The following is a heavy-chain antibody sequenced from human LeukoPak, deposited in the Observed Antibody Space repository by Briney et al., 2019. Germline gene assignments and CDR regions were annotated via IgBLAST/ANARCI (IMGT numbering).Heavy chain of an antibody. J-gene: IGHJ4*02. D-gene: IGHD3-9*01. CDR2: INQAGCEK. V-gene: IGHV3-7*01. CDR3: ATADWFSIEY. Sequence: GGSLRLSCAASGFTFGNYWMSWVRQAPEKGLECVASINQAGCEKYYVDSVKGRFTISRDNAKNSAYLQMNGLRAEDMAIYYCATADWFSIEYWGQGTQVTVSS. CDR1: GFTFGNYW.